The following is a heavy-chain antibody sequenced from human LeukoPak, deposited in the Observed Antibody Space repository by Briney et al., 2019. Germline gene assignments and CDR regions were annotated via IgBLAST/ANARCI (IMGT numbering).Heavy chain of an antibody. V-gene: IGHV3-48*01. J-gene: IGHJ6*03. D-gene: IGHD2-8*01. CDR1: GFTFSSYE. CDR2: ISSSSSTI. Sequence: GGSLRLSCAASGFTFSSYEMNWVRQAPGKGLEWVSYISSSSSTIYYADSVKGRFTISRDNAKNSLYLQMNSLRAEDTAVYYCARDGRGYCTNGVCFYYYYYYMDVWGKGTTVTVSS. CDR3: ARDGRGYCTNGVCFYYYYYYMDV.